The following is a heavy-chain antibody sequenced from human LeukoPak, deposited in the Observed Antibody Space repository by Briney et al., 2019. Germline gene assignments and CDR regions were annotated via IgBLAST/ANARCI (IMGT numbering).Heavy chain of an antibody. D-gene: IGHD2-21*02. CDR2: INHSGST. CDR3: ARGRTAAVSGWFDP. CDR1: GGSFSGYY. J-gene: IGHJ5*02. Sequence: KSSETLSLTCAVYGGSFSGYYWSWIRQPPGKGLEWIGEINHSGSTNYNPSLKSRVTISVDTSKNQFSLKLSSVTAADTAVYYCARGRTAAVSGWFDPWGQGTLVTVSS. V-gene: IGHV4-34*01.